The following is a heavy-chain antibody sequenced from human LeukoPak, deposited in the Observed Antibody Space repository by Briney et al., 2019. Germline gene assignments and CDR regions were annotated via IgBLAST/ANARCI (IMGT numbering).Heavy chain of an antibody. V-gene: IGHV3-23*01. CDR3: AKWGKRVLRFLEWFRVGAFDI. J-gene: IGHJ3*02. CDR1: GFTFSSYA. D-gene: IGHD3-3*01. Sequence: PGGSLRLSCAASGFTFSSYAMSWVRQAPGKGLEWVSAISGSGGSTYYADSVKGRFTISRDNSKNTLYLQMNSLRAEDTAVYYCAKWGKRVLRFLEWFRVGAFDIWGQGTMVTVSS. CDR2: ISGSGGST.